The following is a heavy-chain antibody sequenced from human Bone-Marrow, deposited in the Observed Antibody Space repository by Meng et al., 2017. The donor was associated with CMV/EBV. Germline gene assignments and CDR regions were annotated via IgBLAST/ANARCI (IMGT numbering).Heavy chain of an antibody. J-gene: IGHJ6*02. CDR1: GFTFSSYW. CDR3: ARYTRSDYYYYGMDF. Sequence: GESLKISCAASGFTFSSYWMHWVRQAPGKGLVWVSRINSDGSSTSYADSVKGRYTISRDNAKNTLYLQMNSLRAEDTAVYYCARYTRSDYYYYGMDFWGQGTTVTVSS. D-gene: IGHD1-26*01. V-gene: IGHV3-74*01. CDR2: INSDGSST.